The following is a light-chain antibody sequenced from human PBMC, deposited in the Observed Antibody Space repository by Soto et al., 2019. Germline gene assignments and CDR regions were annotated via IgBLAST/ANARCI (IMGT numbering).Light chain of an antibody. CDR1: SSDIGRYEF. Sequence: QSVLTQPPSASGSLGQSVTISCTGTSSDIGRYEFVSWYQHHPGKAPKLIISEVTERLSGVPDRFSGSKSGNTASLTVSGLQADDEADYFCCSYAGTKYYVFGTGTKVTVL. CDR3: CSYAGTKYYV. J-gene: IGLJ1*01. CDR2: EVT. V-gene: IGLV2-8*01.